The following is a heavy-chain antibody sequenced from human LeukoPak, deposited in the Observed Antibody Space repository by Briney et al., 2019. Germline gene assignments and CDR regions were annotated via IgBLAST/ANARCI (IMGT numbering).Heavy chain of an antibody. CDR1: GYTFTSYA. D-gene: IGHD6-13*01. V-gene: IGHV1-2*02. CDR3: ARDRDSSRARFDP. J-gene: IGHJ5*02. CDR2: INPNSGGT. Sequence: ASVKVSCKASGYTFTSYAMNWVRQAPGQGLEWMGWINPNSGGTNYAQKFQGRVTMTRDTSISTAYMELSRLRSDDTAVYYCARDRDSSRARFDPWGQGTLVTVSS.